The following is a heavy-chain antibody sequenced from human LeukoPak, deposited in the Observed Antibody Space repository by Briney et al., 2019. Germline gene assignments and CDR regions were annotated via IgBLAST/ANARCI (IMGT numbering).Heavy chain of an antibody. CDR2: IDYSGST. Sequence: SETLSLTCAVYGGSFSGYYWSWIRQHPGKGLEWIGYIDYSGSTYYNPSLKSRVTISVDTSKNQFSLKLSSVTAADTAVYYCARAGYYYDSSGYYKYYFDYWGQGTLVTVSS. D-gene: IGHD3-22*01. J-gene: IGHJ4*02. CDR3: ARAGYYYDSSGYYKYYFDY. V-gene: IGHV4-31*11. CDR1: GGSFSGYY.